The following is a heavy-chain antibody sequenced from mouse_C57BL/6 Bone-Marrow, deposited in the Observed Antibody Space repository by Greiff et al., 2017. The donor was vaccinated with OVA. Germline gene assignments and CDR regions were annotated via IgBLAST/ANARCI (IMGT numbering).Heavy chain of an antibody. J-gene: IGHJ1*03. D-gene: IGHD2-1*01. V-gene: IGHV2-2*01. CDR2: IWSGGGT. Sequence: QVQLKESGPGLVQPSQSLSITCTVSGFSLTNSGVHWVRQSPGKGLEWLGVIWSGGGTDYNAAFIPRLSISKDNSKSQVFFKMNSRQADDTAVYYCARTDLPWYFDVWGTGTTVTVSS. CDR3: ARTDLPWYFDV. CDR1: GFSLTNSG.